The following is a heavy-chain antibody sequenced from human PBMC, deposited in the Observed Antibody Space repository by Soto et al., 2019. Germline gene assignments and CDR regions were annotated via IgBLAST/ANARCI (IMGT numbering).Heavy chain of an antibody. Sequence: ASVKVSCKASGDTFSRFSVNWVREAPRQGLEWLGGIIPRFGTTSHAPTLQGRITITADESTNTVYMELSSLKSGDTALYYCARGRGIYNSGRSQLDYWGQGTLVTVSS. V-gene: IGHV1-69*13. J-gene: IGHJ4*02. CDR1: GDTFSRFS. D-gene: IGHD1-1*01. CDR2: IIPRFGTT. CDR3: ARGRGIYNSGRSQLDY.